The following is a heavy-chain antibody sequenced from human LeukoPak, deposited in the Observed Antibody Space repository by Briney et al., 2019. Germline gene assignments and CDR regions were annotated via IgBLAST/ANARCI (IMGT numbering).Heavy chain of an antibody. V-gene: IGHV4-59*01. J-gene: IGHJ5*02. Sequence: PSETLSLTCTVSGGSISSFYWSWIRQPPGKGLEWIGYIYYSGSTNYNPSLKSRVTISVDTSKNQFSLKLSSVTAVDTAVYYCARGNNWFDPWGQGTLVTVSS. CDR3: ARGNNWFDP. CDR2: IYYSGST. CDR1: GGSISSFY.